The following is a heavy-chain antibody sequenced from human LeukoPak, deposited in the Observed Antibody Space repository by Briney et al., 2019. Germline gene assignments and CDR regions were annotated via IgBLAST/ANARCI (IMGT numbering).Heavy chain of an antibody. CDR1: GYTFISYG. Sequence: ASVKVSCKASGYTFISYGINWVRQAPGQGLEWMGWISTYNGNTNYAQKLQDRVTMTTDTSTSTAYMELRSLRSDDTAVYYCAKGGKVRGSTGMDVWGQGTTVTVSS. V-gene: IGHV1-18*04. D-gene: IGHD3-10*01. CDR3: AKGGKVRGSTGMDV. CDR2: ISTYNGNT. J-gene: IGHJ6*02.